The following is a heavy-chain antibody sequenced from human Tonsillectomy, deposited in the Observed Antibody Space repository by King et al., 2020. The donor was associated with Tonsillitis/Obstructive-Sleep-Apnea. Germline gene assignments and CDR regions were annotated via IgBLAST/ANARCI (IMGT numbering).Heavy chain of an antibody. CDR1: GFTFSNAW. V-gene: IGHV3-15*07. CDR2: IKSKTDGGTT. D-gene: IGHD2-2*01. J-gene: IGHJ4*02. Sequence: VQPVESGGGLVKPGGSLRLSCAASGFTFSNAWMNWVRQAPGKGLEWVGRIKSKTDGGTTDYAAPVKGRFTISRDDSKNTLYLQMNSLKTEDTAVYYCTTNGQYCSSTSCYHFDYWGQGTLVTVSS. CDR3: TTNGQYCSSTSCYHFDY.